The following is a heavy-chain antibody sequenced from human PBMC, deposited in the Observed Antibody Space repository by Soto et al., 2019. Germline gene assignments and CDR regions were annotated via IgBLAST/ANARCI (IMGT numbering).Heavy chain of an antibody. CDR3: ARENDAFDI. CDR1: GYTFTSYA. J-gene: IGHJ3*02. V-gene: IGHV1-18*01. Sequence: GASVKVSCKASGYTFTSYAMHWVRQAPGQRLEWMGWISAYNGNTNYAQKLQGRVTMTTDTSTSTAYMELRSLRSDDTAVYYCARENDAFDIWGQGTMVTVSS. CDR2: ISAYNGNT.